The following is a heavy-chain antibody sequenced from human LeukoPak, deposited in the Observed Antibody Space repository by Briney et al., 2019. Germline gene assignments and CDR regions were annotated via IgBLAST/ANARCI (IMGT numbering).Heavy chain of an antibody. V-gene: IGHV1-2*02. Sequence: ASVRVSCKASGYSFTDYYMHWVRQAPGQGLEWMGWINPNSGGTNYAQKFQGRVTMTRDTSINTAYMELSRLGSDDTAVYFCASGSGTYSPDYWGQGTLVTVSS. CDR1: GYSFTDYY. CDR2: INPNSGGT. D-gene: IGHD1-26*01. CDR3: ASGSGTYSPDY. J-gene: IGHJ4*02.